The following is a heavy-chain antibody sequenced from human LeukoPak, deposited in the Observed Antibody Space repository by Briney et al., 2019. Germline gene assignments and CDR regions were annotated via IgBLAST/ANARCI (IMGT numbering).Heavy chain of an antibody. Sequence: KPSETLSLTCAVSGYSISSGYFWGWIRQPPGKGLEWIGSIYHSGSTYYNPSLKSRVTISVDTSKNQFSLKLSSVTAADTAVYYCARAYYDFWGGGYFDYWGQGTLVTVSS. J-gene: IGHJ4*02. CDR2: IYHSGST. CDR1: GYSISSGYF. V-gene: IGHV4-38-2*01. CDR3: ARAYYDFWGGGYFDY. D-gene: IGHD3-3*01.